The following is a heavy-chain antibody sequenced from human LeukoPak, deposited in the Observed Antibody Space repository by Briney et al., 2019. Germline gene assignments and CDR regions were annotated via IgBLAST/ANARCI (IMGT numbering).Heavy chain of an antibody. V-gene: IGHV3-23*01. D-gene: IGHD1-26*01. CDR2: ITPSGDGT. Sequence: GGSLRLSCAASGFTFSSPAMSWVRQAPGKGLEWVSSITPSGDGTYYAASVKDRFTNSRDNSKNTLYLQMDSLRADDTAKYYCAKDSPVATWWGQGTLVTVSS. J-gene: IGHJ4*02. CDR3: AKDSPVATW. CDR1: GFTFSSPA.